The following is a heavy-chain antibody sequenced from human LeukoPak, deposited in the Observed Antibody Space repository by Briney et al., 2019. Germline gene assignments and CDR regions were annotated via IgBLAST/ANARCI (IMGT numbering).Heavy chain of an antibody. CDR1: GFTFSSYA. CDR2: ISGSGGST. Sequence: GGSLRLSCAASGFTFSSYAMSWVRQAPGKGLEWVSAISGSGGSTYYADSVKGRFTISRDNSKNTLYLQMNSLRAEDTAVYYCAKRGYGSGSYSTWLYYFDYWGQGTLVTVSS. J-gene: IGHJ4*02. D-gene: IGHD3-10*01. V-gene: IGHV3-23*01. CDR3: AKRGYGSGSYSTWLYYFDY.